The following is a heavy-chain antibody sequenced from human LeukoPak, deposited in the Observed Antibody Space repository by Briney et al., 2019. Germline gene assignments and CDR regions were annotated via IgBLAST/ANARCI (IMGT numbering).Heavy chain of an antibody. D-gene: IGHD4-17*01. CDR1: GFTFSSYD. CDR3: AKDKATVLPFDI. J-gene: IGHJ3*02. CDR2: IRYDGSNK. V-gene: IGHV3-30*02. Sequence: PGGSLRLSCAASGFTFSSYDMHWVRQAPGKGLEWVAFIRYDGSNKYYADSVKGRFTISRDNSKNTLYLQMNSLRAEDTAVYYCAKDKATVLPFDIWGQGTMVTVSS.